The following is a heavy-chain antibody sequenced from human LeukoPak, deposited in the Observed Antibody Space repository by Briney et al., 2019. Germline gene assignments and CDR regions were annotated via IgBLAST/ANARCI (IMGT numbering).Heavy chain of an antibody. J-gene: IGHJ4*02. CDR3: ARDLGYSSGPNY. CDR2: ISSSSSYI. Sequence: GGSLRLSCAASGFTFNSYTMNWVRQAPGKGLEWVSSISSSSSYIYYADSVKGRFTISRDNAKNSLYLQMNRLRAEDTAVYYCARDLGYSSGPNYWGQGTRVTVSS. D-gene: IGHD6-19*01. CDR1: GFTFNSYT. V-gene: IGHV3-21*01.